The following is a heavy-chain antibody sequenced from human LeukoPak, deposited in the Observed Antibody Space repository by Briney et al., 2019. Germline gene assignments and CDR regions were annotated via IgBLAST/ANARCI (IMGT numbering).Heavy chain of an antibody. CDR3: ARGGHSITMIVVVIIPFDY. Sequence: GGSLRLSCAASGFTFDYYGMSWVRQAPGKGLEWVSGINWNGGSTGYADSVKGRFTISRDNAKNSLYLQMNSLRAEDTALYYCARGGHSITMIVVVIIPFDYWGQGTLVTVSS. V-gene: IGHV3-20*04. CDR2: INWNGGST. D-gene: IGHD3-22*01. J-gene: IGHJ4*02. CDR1: GFTFDYYG.